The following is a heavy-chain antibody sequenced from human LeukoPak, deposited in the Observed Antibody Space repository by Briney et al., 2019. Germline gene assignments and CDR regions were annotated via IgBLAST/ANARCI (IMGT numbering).Heavy chain of an antibody. V-gene: IGHV4-4*07. CDR1: GGSIRYYY. J-gene: IGHJ4*02. D-gene: IGHD1-26*01. Sequence: ASETLSLTCTVSGGSIRYYYWSWIRQPAGKGLEWIGRFYTSGNTNYNPSLKSRVTMSEDTSKNQFSLKLSSVTAADTAVYYCARRSGSFSTGYYFDSWGQGTLVTVSS. CDR3: ARRSGSFSTGYYFDS. CDR2: FYTSGNT.